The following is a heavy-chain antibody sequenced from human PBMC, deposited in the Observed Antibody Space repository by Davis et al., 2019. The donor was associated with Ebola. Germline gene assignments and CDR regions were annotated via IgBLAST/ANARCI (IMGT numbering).Heavy chain of an antibody. J-gene: IGHJ4*02. Sequence: KVSCKGSGYSFTSYWIGWVRQMPGKGLEWMGIIYPGDSDTRYSPSFQGQVTISADKSIGTAYLQWSSLKDSDTAMYYCARRVNSYGYLVDYWGQGTLVTVSS. CDR3: ARRVNSYGYLVDY. V-gene: IGHV5-51*01. CDR2: IYPGDSDT. CDR1: GYSFTSYW. D-gene: IGHD5-18*01.